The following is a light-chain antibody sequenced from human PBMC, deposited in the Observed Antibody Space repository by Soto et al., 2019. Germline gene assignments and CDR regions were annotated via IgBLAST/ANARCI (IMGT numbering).Light chain of an antibody. CDR3: QQYGSSPWT. CDR1: QSVTKSY. Sequence: EIVLTQSPGTLSLSPGERATLSCRASQSVTKSYLAWYQQKPGQAPRLLIYGPSSRATGIPDRFSGTGSGTDFTLTISRLEPEDFAVYYCQQYGSSPWTFGQGTKVDI. CDR2: GPS. J-gene: IGKJ1*01. V-gene: IGKV3-20*01.